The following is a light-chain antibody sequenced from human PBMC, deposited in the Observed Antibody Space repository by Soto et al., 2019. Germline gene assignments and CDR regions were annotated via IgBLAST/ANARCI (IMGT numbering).Light chain of an antibody. CDR3: QNYNGAPWT. J-gene: IGKJ1*01. CDR2: AAS. Sequence: DIQMTQSPSSLSASVGDRVTITCRASQGISNYLVWYQQKPGKVPKLLIYAASTLQSGVPSRFSGSGSGTDFTLTISSLQPVDVATYYCQNYNGAPWTFCQETRVDIK. V-gene: IGKV1-27*01. CDR1: QGISNY.